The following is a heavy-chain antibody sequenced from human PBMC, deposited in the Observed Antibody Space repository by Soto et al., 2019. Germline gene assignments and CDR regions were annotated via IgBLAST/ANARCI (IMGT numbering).Heavy chain of an antibody. D-gene: IGHD3-22*01. Sequence: EVQLLESGGGLVQPGGSVRLSCEVSGFTFSSYAMTWVHQAPGKGLEWVSGVSGSGGSTYYADSVKGRFTISRDNSKNTLYLQMNSLRDEDTAVYYCAKGGGDRSGYYYYDCWGQGTLVTVSS. CDR1: GFTFSSYA. CDR3: AKGGGDRSGYYYYDC. J-gene: IGHJ4*02. V-gene: IGHV3-23*01. CDR2: VSGSGGST.